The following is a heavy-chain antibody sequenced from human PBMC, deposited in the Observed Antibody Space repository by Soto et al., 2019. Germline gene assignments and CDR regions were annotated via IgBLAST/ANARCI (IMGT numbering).Heavy chain of an antibody. D-gene: IGHD3-10*01. CDR2: IRSKTYGGTT. CDR1: GFTFGDYA. CDR3: TRDGDYCRSGTYGYFDY. Sequence: HPGVTLRLSCTVSGFTFGDYALSWVRHAPGKGLERVGFIRSKTYGGTTEYATSVKGRFTISRDDSKSIAYLQMNSLRSDDTAVYYCTRDGDYCRSGTYGYFDYWGQGTLVTVSS. J-gene: IGHJ4*02. V-gene: IGHV3-49*04.